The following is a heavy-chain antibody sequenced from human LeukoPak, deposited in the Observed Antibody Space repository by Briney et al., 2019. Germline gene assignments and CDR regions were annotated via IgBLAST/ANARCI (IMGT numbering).Heavy chain of an antibody. Sequence: SETLSLTCTVSGGSISSYYWSWIRQPPGKGLEWIGYIYYSGSTNYNPSLKSRVTISVDTSKNQFSLKLSSVTAADTAVYYCARGPGYSGYNNLDYWGQGTLVTVSS. V-gene: IGHV4-59*01. D-gene: IGHD5-12*01. CDR1: GGSISSYY. CDR2: IYYSGST. CDR3: ARGPGYSGYNNLDY. J-gene: IGHJ4*02.